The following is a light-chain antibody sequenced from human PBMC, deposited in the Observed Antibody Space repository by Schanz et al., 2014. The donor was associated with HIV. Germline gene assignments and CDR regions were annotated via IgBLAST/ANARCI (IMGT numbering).Light chain of an antibody. CDR3: ASWDVSLKVVL. J-gene: IGLJ3*02. V-gene: IGLV1-44*01. CDR1: SSNIRSNT. CDR2: NND. Sequence: QSVLTQPPSASGTPGQRVTISCSGGSSNIRSNTVHWYQQLPGTAPKILIYNNDQRPSGVPERFSGSKSGTAASLAISVLQSEDDADYFCASWDVSLKVVLFGGGTKLTVL.